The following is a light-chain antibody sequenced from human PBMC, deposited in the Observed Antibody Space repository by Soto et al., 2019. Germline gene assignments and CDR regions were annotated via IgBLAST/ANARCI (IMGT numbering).Light chain of an antibody. CDR3: QQRSKWPLT. Sequence: DIQMTQSPSTLSASVGDRVTITCRASQSISRSLAWYQQKPGKAPNLLIYDASSLESGVPSRFSGSGFGTEFTLTISSLQPEDFAVYYCQQRSKWPLTFGGGTKVEIK. CDR1: QSISRS. V-gene: IGKV1-5*01. CDR2: DAS. J-gene: IGKJ4*01.